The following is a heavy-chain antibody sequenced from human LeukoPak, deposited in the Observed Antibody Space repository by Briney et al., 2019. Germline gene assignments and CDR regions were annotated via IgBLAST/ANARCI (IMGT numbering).Heavy chain of an antibody. V-gene: IGHV3-74*03. CDR2: INNDGRTI. CDR1: GFTFSSYW. J-gene: IGHJ4*02. D-gene: IGHD1-26*01. CDR3: ARTGSGNYLLDY. Sequence: PGGSLRLSCAASGFTFSSYWMHWVRQAPGKGLVWVSRINNDGRTITYADSVKGRFTVSRDNAKNPRYLQRNSLRAEGTAVYYCARTGSGNYLLDYWGQGTLVTVSS.